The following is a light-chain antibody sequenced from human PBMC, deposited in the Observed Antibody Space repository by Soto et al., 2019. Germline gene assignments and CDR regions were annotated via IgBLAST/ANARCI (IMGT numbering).Light chain of an antibody. J-gene: IGKJ5*01. CDR2: AAS. CDR1: QGIRND. Sequence: IQMTQSPSSLSASVGDRVSITCPASQGIRNDLGWYQQKPGKAPKLLIYAASSLQSGVPSRFSGNGSGTDFTLTISTLQPEDFAPYYCQQLFDSPHTFCQGTRLEIK. V-gene: IGKV1-6*01. CDR3: QQLFDSPHT.